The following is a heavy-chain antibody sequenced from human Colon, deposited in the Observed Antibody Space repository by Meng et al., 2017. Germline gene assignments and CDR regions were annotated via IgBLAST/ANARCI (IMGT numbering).Heavy chain of an antibody. CDR2: IKSNSVGGTV. V-gene: IGHV3-15*01. CDR3: TAEVTYYFDSRGYYNGLGY. CDR1: GLTFSDIW. Sequence: GESLKISCAASGLTFSDIWMIWVRQAPGKGLEWVGRIKSNSVGGTVDYAAPVRGRFTISRDDSKNMLFLQMNSLKTDDTAVYYCTAEVTYYFDSRGYYNGLGYWGQGALVTVS. J-gene: IGHJ4*02. D-gene: IGHD3-22*01.